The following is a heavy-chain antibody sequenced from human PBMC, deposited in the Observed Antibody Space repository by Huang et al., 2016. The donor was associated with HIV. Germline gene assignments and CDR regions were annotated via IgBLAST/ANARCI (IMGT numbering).Heavy chain of an antibody. Sequence: QVQLVQSGAEVKKPGASVKVSCKASGYTFTNYVISWVRQAPGQGLEWMGWISAYKGNSNYAQKFQGRVTMTTDTSTTTVYMELRNLRSDDTAVYYCATDYFDSSGNGAFDIWGQGTMVTVSS. D-gene: IGHD3-22*01. J-gene: IGHJ3*02. V-gene: IGHV1-18*01. CDR1: GYTFTNYV. CDR2: ISAYKGNS. CDR3: ATDYFDSSGNGAFDI.